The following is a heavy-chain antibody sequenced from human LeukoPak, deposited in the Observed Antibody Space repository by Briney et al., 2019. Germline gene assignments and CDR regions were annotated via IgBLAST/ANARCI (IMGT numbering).Heavy chain of an antibody. V-gene: IGHV4-34*01. D-gene: IGHD3-3*01. Sequence: SETLSLTCAIYGGSFSGYYWSWIRQPPGKGLEWIGEINHSGGTNYNPSLKSRVTISVDTSKNQFSLKLSSVTAADTAVYYCARGMSPPIFWSGYSPFDYWGQGTLVTVSS. J-gene: IGHJ4*02. CDR1: GGSFSGYY. CDR3: ARGMSPPIFWSGYSPFDY. CDR2: INHSGGT.